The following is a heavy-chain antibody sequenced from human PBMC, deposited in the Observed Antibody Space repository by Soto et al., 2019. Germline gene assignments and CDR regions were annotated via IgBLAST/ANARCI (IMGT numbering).Heavy chain of an antibody. D-gene: IGHD6-19*01. CDR1: GGSISSSSYY. Sequence: QLQLQESGPGLVKPSETLSLTCTVSGGSISSSSYYWGWIRQPPGKGLEWIGSIYYSGSTYYNPSLQGPLPIPAATPQRPLTLKLSSVPAADPAWHSRDRRRRMLAGRDAFHMWGQGTMV. V-gene: IGHV4-39*01. CDR2: IYYSGST. CDR3: DRRRRMLAGRDAFHM. J-gene: IGHJ3*02.